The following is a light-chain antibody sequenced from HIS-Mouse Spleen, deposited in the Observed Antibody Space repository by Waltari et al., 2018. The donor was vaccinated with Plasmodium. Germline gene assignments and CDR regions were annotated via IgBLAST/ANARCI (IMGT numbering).Light chain of an antibody. Sequence: DIQMTQSPSSLSASVGDRVTITCQASQDISNYLNWYQQKPGKAPKLLIYDASNLETGVPARCSGSGSGTDFTFTISSLQPEDIATDYCQQYDNLPPLFTFGPGTKVDIK. J-gene: IGKJ3*01. CDR1: QDISNY. CDR2: DAS. V-gene: IGKV1-33*01. CDR3: QQYDNLPPLFT.